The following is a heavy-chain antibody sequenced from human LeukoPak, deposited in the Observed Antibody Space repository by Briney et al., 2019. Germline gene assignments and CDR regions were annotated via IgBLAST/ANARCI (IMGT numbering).Heavy chain of an antibody. CDR1: GYSLTELA. CDR2: SDPEDVKT. J-gene: IGHJ4*02. Sequence: ASVKVSCKISGYSLTELAIHWVRQAPGKGLEWMGGSDPEDVKTSFAEKFQGRVTFTEDTSTDTAFMELSRLRSDDTAVYYCATFQAYVNSGHLRPYFDYWGQGTLVTVSS. D-gene: IGHD3-22*01. V-gene: IGHV1-24*01. CDR3: ATFQAYVNSGHLRPYFDY.